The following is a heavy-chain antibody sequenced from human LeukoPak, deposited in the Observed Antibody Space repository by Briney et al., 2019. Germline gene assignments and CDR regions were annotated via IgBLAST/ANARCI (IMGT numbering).Heavy chain of an antibody. CDR3: AREGYYYDSSGYSDY. CDR1: GFPFSTYA. J-gene: IGHJ4*02. V-gene: IGHV3-23*01. CDR2: ITGSDSST. Sequence: GGSLRLSCAASGFPFSTYAMTWVRQAPGKGLEWVSGITGSDSSTYYADSVRGRFTISRDNSKNTVFLQMSSLRADDTAIYYCAREGYYYDSSGYSDYWGQGTLVTVSS. D-gene: IGHD3-22*01.